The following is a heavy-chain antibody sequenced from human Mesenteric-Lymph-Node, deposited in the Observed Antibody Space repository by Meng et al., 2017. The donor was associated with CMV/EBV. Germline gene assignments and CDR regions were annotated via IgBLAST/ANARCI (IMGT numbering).Heavy chain of an antibody. D-gene: IGHD3-22*01. V-gene: IGHV3-23*01. Sequence: GGSLRLSCAASGFTSSSYAMSWVRQAPGKGLEWVSAISGSGGSTYYADSVKGRFTISRDNSKNTLYLQMNSLRAEDTAVYYCAKDMFPYYYDSSGYSEFDYWGQGTLVTVSS. CDR3: AKDMFPYYYDSSGYSEFDY. CDR1: GFTSSSYA. J-gene: IGHJ4*02. CDR2: ISGSGGST.